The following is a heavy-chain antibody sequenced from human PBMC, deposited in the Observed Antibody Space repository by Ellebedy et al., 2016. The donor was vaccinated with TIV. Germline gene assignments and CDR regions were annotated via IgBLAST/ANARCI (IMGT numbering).Heavy chain of an antibody. D-gene: IGHD5-18*01. V-gene: IGHV3-23*01. J-gene: IGHJ4*02. CDR3: AKDRTPGDGYWVFDN. CDR1: VFTFSTSV. CDR2: IVGTGA. Sequence: GESLKISCAASVFTFSTSVMNWVRQAPGKGLEWVSGIVGTGAQRYADSVKGRFTISRDNSKNTVDLQINSLRAEDTAVYFCAKDRTPGDGYWVFDNWGQGTLVTVSS.